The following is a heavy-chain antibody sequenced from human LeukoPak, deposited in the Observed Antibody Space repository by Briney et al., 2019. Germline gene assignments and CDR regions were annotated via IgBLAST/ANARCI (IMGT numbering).Heavy chain of an antibody. CDR2: ISGSGGRI. CDR3: AKVYYSSSYYDFDH. J-gene: IGHJ4*02. D-gene: IGHD6-13*01. CDR1: GFTFNNYD. Sequence: GGSLRLSCATSGFTFNNYDMSWVRQAPGRGLQWVSVISGSGGRINYADSVRGRFTISRDNSKNTLYLQMNSLRAEDTAIYYCAKVYYSSSYYDFDHWGQRTLVTVSS. V-gene: IGHV3-23*01.